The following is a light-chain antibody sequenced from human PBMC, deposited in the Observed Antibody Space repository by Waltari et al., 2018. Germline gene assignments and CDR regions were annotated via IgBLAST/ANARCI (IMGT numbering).Light chain of an antibody. CDR1: QSVSSY. CDR2: YAS. J-gene: IGKJ4*01. V-gene: IGKV3-11*01. Sequence: EIVFTQSPATLSLSPAARATLSCTASQSVSSYLAWYQQKPGQAPRLLIYYASNRATGIPARFSGSGSGTDFTLTISSLEPEDFAVYYCQQRSNWPPLTFGGGTKVEIK. CDR3: QQRSNWPPLT.